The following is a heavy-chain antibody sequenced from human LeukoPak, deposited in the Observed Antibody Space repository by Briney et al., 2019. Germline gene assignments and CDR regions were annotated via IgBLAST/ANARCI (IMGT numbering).Heavy chain of an antibody. CDR2: ISGSDGYT. D-gene: IGHD2-8*01. CDR1: GFTFSSYA. CDR3: AKDPDCTSGICYTFFDY. J-gene: IGHJ4*02. Sequence: GGSLRLSCGASGFTFSSYAMSWVRQAPGKGLEWVSGISGSDGYTYYADSVKGRFTISRDNSKNTLYLQMNSLRAEDTAVYYCAKDPDCTSGICYTFFDYWGQGLLVTVSS. V-gene: IGHV3-23*01.